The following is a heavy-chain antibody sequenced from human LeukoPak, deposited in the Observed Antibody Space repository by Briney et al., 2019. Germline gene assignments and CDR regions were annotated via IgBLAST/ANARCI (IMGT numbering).Heavy chain of an antibody. V-gene: IGHV4-39*01. CDR3: ATTYDILTGYYGPLYYYYYMDV. CDR1: GGSISSSSYY. CDR2: IYYSGST. Sequence: PSETLSLTCTVSGGSISSSSYYWGWIGQPPGKGLEWIGSIYYSGSTYYNPSLKSRVTISVDTSKNQFSLKLSSVTAADTAVYYCATTYDILTGYYGPLYYYYYMDVWGKGTTVTVSS. J-gene: IGHJ6*03. D-gene: IGHD3-9*01.